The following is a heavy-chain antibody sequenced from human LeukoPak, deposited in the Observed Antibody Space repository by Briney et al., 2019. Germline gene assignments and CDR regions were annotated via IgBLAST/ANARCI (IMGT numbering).Heavy chain of an antibody. D-gene: IGHD6-25*01. CDR1: APSTSSYY. CDR3: ASGPYPAAVTDHQFDY. J-gene: IGHJ4*02. Sequence: PSQTLSPTCPVSAPSTSSYYWSCIRQPPRKGLEWNGYIYSRGSINYKTFLRSRVAISVYTCKHQSSLNLSSVTASDPAVYYCASGPYPAAVTDHQFDYWGQGTLVTV. V-gene: IGHV4-59*01. CDR2: IYSRGSI.